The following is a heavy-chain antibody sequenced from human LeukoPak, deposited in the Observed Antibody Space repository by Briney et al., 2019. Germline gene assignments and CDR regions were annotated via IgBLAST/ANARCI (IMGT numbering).Heavy chain of an antibody. CDR2: IHYSGST. J-gene: IGHJ5*02. D-gene: IGHD6-19*01. CDR3: VRVDNSGSRRWFDP. V-gene: IGHV4-59*01. Sequence: KTSETLSLTCTVSGVSISSYYWSWIRQPPGKGLEWIGYIHYSGSTNYNPSLKSRVTISVDTSKNQFSLNLSSVTAADTAVYYCVRVDNSGSRRWFDPRGQGTLVTVSS. CDR1: GVSISSYY.